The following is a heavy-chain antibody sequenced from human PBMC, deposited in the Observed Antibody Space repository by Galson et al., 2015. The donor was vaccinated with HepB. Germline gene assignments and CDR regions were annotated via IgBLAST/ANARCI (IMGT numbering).Heavy chain of an antibody. CDR2: IDWDDDK. V-gene: IGHV2-70*11. CDR1: GFSLSTSGMC. D-gene: IGHD2-2*01. CDR3: APTQELGYCSSTSCYHPYYYYYYMDV. Sequence: PALVKPTQTLTLTCTFSGFSLSTSGMCVSWIRQPPGKALEWLARIDWDDDKYYNTSLKTRLTISKDTSKNQVVLTMTNMDPVDTATYYCAPTQELGYCSSTSCYHPYYYYYYMDVWGKGTTVTVSS. J-gene: IGHJ6*03.